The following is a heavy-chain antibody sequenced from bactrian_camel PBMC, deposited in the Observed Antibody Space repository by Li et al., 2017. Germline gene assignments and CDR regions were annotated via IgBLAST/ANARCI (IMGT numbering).Heavy chain of an antibody. CDR2: IDSDGNT. CDR1: GAIDSAAC. Sequence: QLVESGGGSVQPGGSLTLSCAVHGAIDSAACVGWARQALGKQREAVATIDSDGNTIYADSAKGRFTISKENANNTLFLQMNSLKPEDSGVYYCAAMSTRLPCTVLSSVPRISYFRYWGQGTQVTVS. V-gene: IGHV3S53*01. J-gene: IGHJ4*01. CDR3: AAMSTRLPCTVLSSVPRISYFRY. D-gene: IGHD6*01.